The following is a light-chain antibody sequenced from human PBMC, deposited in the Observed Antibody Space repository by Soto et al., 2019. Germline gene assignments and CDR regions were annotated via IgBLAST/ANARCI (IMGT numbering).Light chain of an antibody. J-gene: IGKJ3*01. CDR3: QQLDSFPPT. V-gene: IGKV1-9*01. CDR1: QGISSY. Sequence: DIQLTQSPSCLSASVGDRVTITCRASQGISSYLAWYQQKPGKAPKLLLYAASTLQNGVTSRFSGSASETDFTLTISSLQPEDFATYYCQQLDSFPPTFGPGTKVDLK. CDR2: AAS.